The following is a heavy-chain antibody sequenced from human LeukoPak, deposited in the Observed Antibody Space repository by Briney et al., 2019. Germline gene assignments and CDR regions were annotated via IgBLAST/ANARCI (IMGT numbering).Heavy chain of an antibody. V-gene: IGHV3-23*01. CDR3: AKGRPTNAFDI. Sequence: PGGSLRLSCTASGLTFSSYAMGWVRQAPGKGLEWVSSIGASAGSTFYADSVKGRFTISRDNSKNTLYLQVNSLRAEDTAVYYCAKGRPTNAFDIWGQGTMVTVSS. CDR1: GLTFSSYA. CDR2: IGASAGST. J-gene: IGHJ3*02. D-gene: IGHD1-26*01.